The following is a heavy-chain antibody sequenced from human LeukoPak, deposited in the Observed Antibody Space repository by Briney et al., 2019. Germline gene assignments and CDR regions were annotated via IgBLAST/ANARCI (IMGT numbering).Heavy chain of an antibody. D-gene: IGHD6-6*01. CDR3: AKDSVSSSPAADFDY. V-gene: IGHV3-7*03. Sequence: GGSLRLSCAASGFTSSGYWMSWVRQAPGKGLEWVANIREDGSEKYYVDSVKGRFTISRDNAKNSLYLQMNSLRAEDTAVYYCAKDSVSSSPAADFDYWGQGTLATVSS. CDR2: IREDGSEK. CDR1: GFTSSGYW. J-gene: IGHJ4*02.